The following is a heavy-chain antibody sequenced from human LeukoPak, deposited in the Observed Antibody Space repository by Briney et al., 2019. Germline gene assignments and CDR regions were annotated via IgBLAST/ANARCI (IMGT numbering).Heavy chain of an antibody. D-gene: IGHD3-10*01. J-gene: IGHJ4*02. Sequence: GGSLRLSCVVSGFTFSEYWMTWVRQAPGKGLEWVANIKEDGGQKHYVDSVKGRFTIFRDNAKNTLYLQMDSLRAEDTAVYYCARGGDKNVMGGQGTLVTV. V-gene: IGHV3-7*03. CDR3: ARGGDKNVM. CDR2: IKEDGGQK. CDR1: GFTFSEYW.